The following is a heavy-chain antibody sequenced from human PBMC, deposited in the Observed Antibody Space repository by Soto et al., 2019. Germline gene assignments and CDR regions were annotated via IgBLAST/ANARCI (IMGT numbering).Heavy chain of an antibody. CDR3: ARVGIAAAGETNWFDP. J-gene: IGHJ5*02. D-gene: IGHD6-13*01. V-gene: IGHV5-51*01. Sequence: GESLKISFNGSGYSFTNYWIGWVRQMPGKGMEWMGIIYPGDSDARYSPSFQGQVTISADKSISTAYLQWRSLKAWDTAMYYCARVGIAAAGETNWFDPWGQGTLVTVSS. CDR1: GYSFTNYW. CDR2: IYPGDSDA.